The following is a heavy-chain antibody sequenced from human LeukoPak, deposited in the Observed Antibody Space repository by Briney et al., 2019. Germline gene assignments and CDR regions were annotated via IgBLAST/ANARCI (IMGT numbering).Heavy chain of an antibody. Sequence: SSETLSLTCTVSGGSISSYYWSWIRQPPGKGLDWIGYIYYSGSTNYNPSLKSRVTISVDTSKNQFSLKLSSVTAADTAVYYCAADDYDSSGYYRPNFDYWGQGTLVTVSS. CDR1: GGSISSYY. CDR3: AADDYDSSGYYRPNFDY. CDR2: IYYSGST. D-gene: IGHD3-22*01. V-gene: IGHV4-59*01. J-gene: IGHJ4*02.